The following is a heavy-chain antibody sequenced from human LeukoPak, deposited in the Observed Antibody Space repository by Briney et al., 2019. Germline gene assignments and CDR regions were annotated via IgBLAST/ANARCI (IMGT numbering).Heavy chain of an antibody. Sequence: GGSLRLSCAASGFTVSTYWMHWVRQVPGKGLVRVSGISSDGATTHYADSVKGRFTISRDNAKNTLYLQMNSLRVEDTAVYYCARGSGFGAWGQGTLVTVSS. CDR2: ISSDGATT. CDR3: ARGSGFGA. V-gene: IGHV3-74*01. D-gene: IGHD2-8*02. J-gene: IGHJ5*02. CDR1: GFTVSTYW.